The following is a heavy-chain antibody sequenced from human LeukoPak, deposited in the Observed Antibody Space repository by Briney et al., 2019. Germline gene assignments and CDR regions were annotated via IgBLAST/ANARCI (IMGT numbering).Heavy chain of an antibody. D-gene: IGHD2-2*01. V-gene: IGHV1-18*01. CDR3: ARDREYCSSTSCYEGFDY. J-gene: IGHJ4*02. Sequence: ASVKVSCKASGYTFTSYGISWVRQAPGQGLEWMGWISAYNGNTNYAQKLQGRVTMTTDTSTSTAYMELRSLRSDDTAVYYGARDREYCSSTSCYEGFDYWGQGTLVTVSS. CDR1: GYTFTSYG. CDR2: ISAYNGNT.